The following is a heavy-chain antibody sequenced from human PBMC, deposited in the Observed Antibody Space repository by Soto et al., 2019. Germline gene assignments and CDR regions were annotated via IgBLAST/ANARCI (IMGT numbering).Heavy chain of an antibody. J-gene: IGHJ4*02. CDR2: IKSKTDGGTT. CDR3: TAAGSGRDYFDY. V-gene: IGHV3-15*01. Sequence: GGSLRLSCAASGFTFSNAWMSWVRQAPGKGLEWVGRIKSKTDGGTTDYAAPVKGRFTISRDDSKSTLNLQMNSLKTEETTVYYCTAAGSGRDYFDYWGQGTLVTVSS. D-gene: IGHD1-26*01. CDR1: GFTFSNAW.